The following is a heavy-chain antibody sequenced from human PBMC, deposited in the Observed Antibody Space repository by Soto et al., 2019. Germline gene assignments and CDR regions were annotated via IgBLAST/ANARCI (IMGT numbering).Heavy chain of an antibody. CDR2: ISYDGINE. Sequence: QVQLVESGGSVVQPGRSLRLSCEASGFTFTSYAMHWVRQAPGKGLEWEAVISYDGINEYYADSVKGRFTISRDNSKNTLFLQMSSLRVEDTAVYYCARDRLRLGELSLIGSFDYWGQGTLVTVSS. CDR3: ARDRLRLGELSLIGSFDY. J-gene: IGHJ4*02. V-gene: IGHV3-30*15. D-gene: IGHD3-16*02. CDR1: GFTFTSYA.